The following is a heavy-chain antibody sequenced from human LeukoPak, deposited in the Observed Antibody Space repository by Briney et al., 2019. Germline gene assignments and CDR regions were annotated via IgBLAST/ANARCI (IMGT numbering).Heavy chain of an antibody. V-gene: IGHV3-21*01. J-gene: IGHJ4*02. CDR3: ASVRRGYSYGYDY. CDR1: GFTFSSYS. CDR2: ISSSSYI. D-gene: IGHD5-18*01. Sequence: PGGSLRLSCAASGFTFSSYSMNWVRQAPGKGLEWVSSISSSSYIYYADSVKGRFTISRDHAKNSLYLQMNSLRAEDTAVYYCASVRRGYSYGYDYWGQGTLVTVSS.